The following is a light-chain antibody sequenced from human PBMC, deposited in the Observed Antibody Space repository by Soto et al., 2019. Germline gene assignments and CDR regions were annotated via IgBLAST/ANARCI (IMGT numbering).Light chain of an antibody. J-gene: IGKJ3*01. V-gene: IGKV1-27*01. CDR1: QGISTY. Sequence: DIPMTQSPSSLSASVGDRVTITCRASQGISTYLAWYQQKPGKVPKLLIYAASTLQSGVPSRFSGSGSGTDFTLTISSVQPDDVATYYCHKYNSAHFTFGPGTKVDIK. CDR2: AAS. CDR3: HKYNSAHFT.